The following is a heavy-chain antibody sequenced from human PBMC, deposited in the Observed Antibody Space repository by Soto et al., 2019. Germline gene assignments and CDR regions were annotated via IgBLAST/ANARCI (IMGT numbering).Heavy chain of an antibody. D-gene: IGHD4-17*01. J-gene: IGHJ4*02. CDR2: INHSGST. CDR3: ARWDDYGEYVSDD. CDR1: VGSFSGYY. V-gene: IGHV4-34*01. Sequence: PSETLSLTCSVYVGSFSGYYWSWIRQPPGKGLEWIGEINHSGSTNYNPSLKSRVTISVDTSKNQFSLKLSSVTAADTAVYYCARWDDYGEYVSDDWGQGKLVTGAS.